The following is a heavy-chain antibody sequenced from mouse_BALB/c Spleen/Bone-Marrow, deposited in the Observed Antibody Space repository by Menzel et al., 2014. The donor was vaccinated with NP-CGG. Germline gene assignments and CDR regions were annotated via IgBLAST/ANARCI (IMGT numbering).Heavy chain of an antibody. D-gene: IGHD2-2*01. CDR2: IDPSDSYT. J-gene: IGHJ2*01. CDR1: GYTFTSYW. Sequence: VQLVESGAELVKPGASVKMSCKASGYTFTSYWMHWVKQRPGQGLEWIGTIDPSDSYTSYNQKFKGKATLTVDTSSSTAYMQLSSLTSEDSAVYYCTRDGYGYWGQGTTLTVSS. V-gene: IGHV1S127*01. CDR3: TRDGYGY.